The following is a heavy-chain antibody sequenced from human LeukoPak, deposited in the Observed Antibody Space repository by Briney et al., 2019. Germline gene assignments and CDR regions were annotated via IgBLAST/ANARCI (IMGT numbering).Heavy chain of an antibody. J-gene: IGHJ4*02. D-gene: IGHD2-2*01. CDR3: ARIYCSSTSCHEGYFDY. Sequence: ASVKVSCKASGYTFTSYYMHWVRQAPGQGLEWMGIINPSGGSTSYAQKFQGRVTMTRDTSTGTVYMELSSLRSEDTAVYYCARIYCSSTSCHEGYFDYWGQGTLVTVSS. CDR1: GYTFTSYY. V-gene: IGHV1-46*01. CDR2: INPSGGST.